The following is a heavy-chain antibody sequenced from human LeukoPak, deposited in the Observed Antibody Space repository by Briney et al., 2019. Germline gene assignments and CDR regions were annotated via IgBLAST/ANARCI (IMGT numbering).Heavy chain of an antibody. V-gene: IGHV3-7*01. CDR3: ARDTSAERGQQLAN. Sequence: PGGSLRLSCAGSGFSFSRYWMSWVRQAPGKGPEYIANIKEDGSEKYYVDSVKGRFIISRDNARNSLFLQMNSLRVEDTAVYYCARDTSAERGQQLANWGQGGLVIVSS. CDR1: GFSFSRYW. J-gene: IGHJ4*02. D-gene: IGHD6-13*01. CDR2: IKEDGSEK.